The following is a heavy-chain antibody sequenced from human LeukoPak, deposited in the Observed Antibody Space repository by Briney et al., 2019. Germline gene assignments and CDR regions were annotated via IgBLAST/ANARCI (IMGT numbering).Heavy chain of an antibody. CDR1: GFTVISNY. J-gene: IGHJ6*03. CDR3: ARSIGGYYMDV. Sequence: GGSLRLSCAASGFTVISNYMSWVRQVPGKGLEWVSALYRGGSMFYADSVKGRFTISRDNSKNTLYLQINSLRAEDTAVYYCARSIGGYYMDVWGKGTTVTISS. CDR2: LYRGGSM. V-gene: IGHV3-66*01. D-gene: IGHD6-6*01.